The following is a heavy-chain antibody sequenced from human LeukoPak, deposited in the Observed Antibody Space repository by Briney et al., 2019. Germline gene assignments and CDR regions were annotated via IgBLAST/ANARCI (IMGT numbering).Heavy chain of an antibody. D-gene: IGHD3-9*01. Sequence: SVKVSCKASGGTFSSYAISWVRQAPGQGLEWMGGIIPIFGTANYAQKFQGRVTITADESTSTAYMELSSLRSEDTAVYYCARDNDTLTGKGDAFDIWGQGTMVTVSS. CDR3: ARDNDTLTGKGDAFDI. CDR2: IIPIFGTA. V-gene: IGHV1-69*13. J-gene: IGHJ3*02. CDR1: GGTFSSYA.